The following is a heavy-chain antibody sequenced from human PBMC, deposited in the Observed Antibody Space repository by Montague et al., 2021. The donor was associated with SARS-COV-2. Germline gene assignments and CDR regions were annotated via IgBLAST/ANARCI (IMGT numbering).Heavy chain of an antibody. Sequence: SETRSLTCTVSGGSITGYYWSWLRRSPGKGLEWIAYIYDGGAVNYNPSLGSRVTISTDTSKNQLSLKVNSVTAADTAVYYCVRDHPYGGPRGAYDIWGRGTVVTVSS. V-gene: IGHV4-59*01. J-gene: IGHJ3*02. CDR3: VRDHPYGGPRGAYDI. CDR1: GGSITGYY. D-gene: IGHD4-23*01. CDR2: IYDGGAV.